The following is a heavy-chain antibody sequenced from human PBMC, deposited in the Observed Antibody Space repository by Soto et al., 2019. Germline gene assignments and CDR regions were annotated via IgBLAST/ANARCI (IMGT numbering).Heavy chain of an antibody. CDR2: IYHTGST. CDR3: ARYRFSGTRCSKFDH. CDR1: GLPNSRLAM. J-gene: IGHJ4*02. Sequence: LSCTASGLPNSRLAMNWIRKHQGRGLEWIGNIYHTGSTYYSPSLKSRVVISLDTSKNQFSLRLTSVTAADTAVYFCARYRFSGTRCSKFDHWGQGTLITFSS. V-gene: IGHV4-31*02. D-gene: IGHD3-16*02.